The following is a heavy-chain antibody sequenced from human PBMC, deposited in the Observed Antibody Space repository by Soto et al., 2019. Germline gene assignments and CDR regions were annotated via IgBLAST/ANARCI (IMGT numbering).Heavy chain of an antibody. J-gene: IGHJ6*02. CDR1: GYTFTSYD. CDR2: MNPNSGNT. CDR3: ARGPYCSSTRCRATYYYYGMDV. D-gene: IGHD2-2*01. V-gene: IGHV1-8*01. Sequence: QVQLVQSGAEVKKPGASVKVSCKASGYTFTSYDINWVRQATGQGLEWMGWMNPNSGNTGYAQKFQGRVTMTRNTSRSTAYMELSSLRSEDTAVYYCARGPYCSSTRCRATYYYYGMDVWGQGTTVTVSS.